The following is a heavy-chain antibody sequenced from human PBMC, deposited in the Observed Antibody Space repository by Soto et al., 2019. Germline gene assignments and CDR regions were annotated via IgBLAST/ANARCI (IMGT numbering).Heavy chain of an antibody. D-gene: IGHD6-13*01. CDR1: GFTFSSYA. CDR3: ARYSSSSPNYYYGMDV. V-gene: IGHV3-23*01. Sequence: GGSLRLSCAASGFTFSSYAMTWVRQAPGKGLEWVSALSGSGGSTYYADSVKGRFTISRDNAKNTLYLQMNSLRAEDTVVYYCARYSSSSPNYYYGMDVWGQGTTVTVSS. CDR2: LSGSGGST. J-gene: IGHJ6*02.